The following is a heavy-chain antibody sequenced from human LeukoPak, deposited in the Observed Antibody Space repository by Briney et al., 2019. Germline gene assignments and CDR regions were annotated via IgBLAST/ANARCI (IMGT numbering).Heavy chain of an antibody. J-gene: IGHJ4*02. CDR3: ASDEGRGYYFDY. CDR1: GFTFSGYS. CDR2: ISSSSSYI. D-gene: IGHD3-10*01. V-gene: IGHV3-21*01. Sequence: PGGSLRLSCAASGFTFSGYSMNWVRQAPGKGLEWVSSISSSSSYIYYADSVKGRFTISRDNAKNSLYLQMNSLRAEDTAVYYCASDEGRGYYFDYWGQGTLVTVSS.